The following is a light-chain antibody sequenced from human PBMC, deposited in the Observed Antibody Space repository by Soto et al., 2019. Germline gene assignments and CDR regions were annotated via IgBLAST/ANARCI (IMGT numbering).Light chain of an antibody. CDR1: SNDVGIYNY. Sequence: QSVLTQPASVSESPGQSITISCTGTSNDVGIYNYVSWYQQHPGKAPKLIIYEVTNRPSGVSDRFSGSKSDNTASLTISGLQAEDEADYYCSSYTISSTWVFGGGTKLTVL. CDR3: SSYTISSTWV. J-gene: IGLJ3*02. CDR2: EVT. V-gene: IGLV2-14*01.